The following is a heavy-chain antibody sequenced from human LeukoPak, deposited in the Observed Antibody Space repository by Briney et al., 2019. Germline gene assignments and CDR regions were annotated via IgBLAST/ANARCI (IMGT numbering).Heavy chain of an antibody. Sequence: GGSLRLSCTASGLTLSNYWMIWVRQAPGKGLQWVAKIKQDGSEKYYVDSVKGRFTISRDNAENSLYLQMNSLRVEDTAVYYCAARSSGNPYFWGQGTLITVSS. CDR3: AARSSGNPYF. V-gene: IGHV3-7*03. D-gene: IGHD1-26*01. CDR1: GLTLSNYW. J-gene: IGHJ4*02. CDR2: IKQDGSEK.